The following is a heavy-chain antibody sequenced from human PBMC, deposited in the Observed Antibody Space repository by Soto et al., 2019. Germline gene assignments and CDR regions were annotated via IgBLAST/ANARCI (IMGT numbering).Heavy chain of an antibody. V-gene: IGHV4-34*01. CDR3: ARKRIGAGLTH. J-gene: IGHJ4*02. CDR2: INHSGST. Sequence: QVQLQQWGAGLLKPSETLSLTCAVYGGSFSGYYWSWIRQPPGKGLEWIGEINHSGSTNYNPSLKSRVTISVDTSKNQFSLKLSSVTAADTAVYYCARKRIGAGLTHWGQGTLVTVSS. D-gene: IGHD1-26*01. CDR1: GGSFSGYY.